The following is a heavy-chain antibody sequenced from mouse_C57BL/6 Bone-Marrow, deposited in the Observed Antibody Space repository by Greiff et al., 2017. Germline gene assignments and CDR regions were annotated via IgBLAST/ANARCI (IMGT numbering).Heavy chain of an antibody. D-gene: IGHD2-4*01. CDR2: IDPENGDT. CDR3: TTIYYDYDWFAY. J-gene: IGHJ3*01. V-gene: IGHV14-4*01. CDR1: GFNIKDDY. Sequence: DVKLQESGAELVRPGASVKLSCTASGFNIKDDYMHWVKQRPEQGLEWIGWIDPENGDTESASKFQGKATITADTSSNTAYLQLSSLTSEDTAVYYCTTIYYDYDWFAYWGQGTLVTVSA.